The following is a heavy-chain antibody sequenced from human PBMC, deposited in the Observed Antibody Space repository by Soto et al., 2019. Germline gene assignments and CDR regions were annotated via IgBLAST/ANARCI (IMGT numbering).Heavy chain of an antibody. CDR2: IRGSGGST. V-gene: IGHV3-23*01. J-gene: IGHJ5*02. D-gene: IGHD2-21*02. Sequence: EVQLLESGGGLVQPGGSLRLSCAASGFTFSSYAMSWVRQAPGKGLEWVSTIRGSGGSTHYADSVKGRFTISRDNSNNTRYLQMNSLRAEDTAVYYCAKFYGGNSAHTYTIDPRGQGTLVTVSS. CDR3: AKFYGGNSAHTYTIDP. CDR1: GFTFSSYA.